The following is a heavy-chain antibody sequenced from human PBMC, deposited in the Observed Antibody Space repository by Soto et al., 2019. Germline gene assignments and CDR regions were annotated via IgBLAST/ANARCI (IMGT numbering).Heavy chain of an antibody. D-gene: IGHD3-3*01. Sequence: GWSLRLSCAASGFTFINYVMHLVRQAPGKGLEWVAVISDDGSSKYYADSVKGRFTISRDNSENTLYLQMNGLRVEDTAMYYCVRDSSFWSGYSYYGMDVWGEGTTVTVSS. V-gene: IGHV3-30*04. J-gene: IGHJ6*04. CDR2: ISDDGSSK. CDR3: VRDSSFWSGYSYYGMDV. CDR1: GFTFINYV.